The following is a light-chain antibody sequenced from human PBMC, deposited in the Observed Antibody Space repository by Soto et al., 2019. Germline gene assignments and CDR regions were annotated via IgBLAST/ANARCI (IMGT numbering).Light chain of an antibody. CDR1: QSIRTW. V-gene: IGKV1-5*03. CDR3: RHYDGYPMT. J-gene: IGKJ4*01. Sequence: DIQMTQSPSTLSASVGDRVTITCRASQSIRTWLAWYQQKPGKAPNLLIYKASSLESGVPSRFSGSGSGTEFTLTISSLQPDDSATYYCRHYDGYPMTFGGGTKVEL. CDR2: KAS.